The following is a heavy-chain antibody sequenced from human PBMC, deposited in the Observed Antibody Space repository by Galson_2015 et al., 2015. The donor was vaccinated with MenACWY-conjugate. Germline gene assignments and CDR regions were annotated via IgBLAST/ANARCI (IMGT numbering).Heavy chain of an antibody. CDR2: ISPDGSVT. J-gene: IGHJ5*02. Sequence: SLRLSCAASGFIFNHYCMHWVRQAPGKGLVWVSRISPDGSVTNYADSVKGRFALSRDNAKNTLYLQMNSLRGDDTAVYYCTRANDGYGRFDPWGQGTLVTVSS. CDR3: TRANDGYGRFDP. CDR1: GFIFNHYC. D-gene: IGHD5-24*01. V-gene: IGHV3-74*01.